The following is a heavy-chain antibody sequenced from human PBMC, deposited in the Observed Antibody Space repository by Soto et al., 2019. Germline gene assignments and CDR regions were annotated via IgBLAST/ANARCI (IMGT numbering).Heavy chain of an antibody. CDR2: IDYSGST. D-gene: IGHD4-17*01. CDR1: GDSMTGAN. CDR3: TRARYGDHFDS. Sequence: QVQLQESGPGLLKPSETLSLTCSVSGDSMTGANWGWFRQSPEKGLEWIGYIDYSGSTNYNPSLRSRITITIDTSSNQSSLNLASVTAADAAVYYCTRARYGDHFDSWGQGTLVTVSS. J-gene: IGHJ4*02. V-gene: IGHV4-59*01.